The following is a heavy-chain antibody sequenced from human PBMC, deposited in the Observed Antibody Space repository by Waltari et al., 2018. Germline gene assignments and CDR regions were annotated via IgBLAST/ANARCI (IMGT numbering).Heavy chain of an antibody. CDR2: RNPNGGNT. CDR3: ARGRPGLGAGGFDY. CDR1: GYTFTSYD. D-gene: IGHD1-26*01. J-gene: IGHJ4*02. V-gene: IGHV1-8*01. Sequence: QVQLVQSGAEVKKPGASVKVSCKASGYTFTSYDINWVRQATGQGLEWMGWRNPNGGNTSYAQNFQGRVTMTRNTSISTAYIELSSLRSEDTAVYYCARGRPGLGAGGFDYWGQGTLVTVSS.